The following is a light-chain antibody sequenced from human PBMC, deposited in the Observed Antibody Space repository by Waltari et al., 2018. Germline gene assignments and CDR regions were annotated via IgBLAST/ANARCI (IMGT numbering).Light chain of an antibody. CDR1: SGHSSNA. CDR2: LNSDGTH. Sequence: QIVLTQSPSASASLGASVKLTCTLSSGHSSNAIAWHQRHPEKGPRFLMKLNSDGTHSRGEGILDRVSGSSSVAERYLTISSLQADDGAAYYCQTWCTGSQVFGGGTKLTVL. CDR3: QTWCTGSQV. J-gene: IGLJ3*02. V-gene: IGLV4-69*01.